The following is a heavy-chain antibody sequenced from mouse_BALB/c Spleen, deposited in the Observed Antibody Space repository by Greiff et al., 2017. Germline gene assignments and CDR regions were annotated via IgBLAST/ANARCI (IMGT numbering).Heavy chain of an antibody. D-gene: IGHD2-3*01. Sequence: QVQLQQSGPELVKPGASVKMSCKASGYTFTSYYIHWVKQRPGQGLEWIGWIYPGDGSTKYNEKFKGKTTLTADKSSSTAYMLLSSLTSEDSAIYFCARGGDGYQAWFAYWGQGTLVTVSA. CDR3: ARGGDGYQAWFAY. J-gene: IGHJ3*01. CDR1: GYTFTSYY. CDR2: IYPGDGST. V-gene: IGHV1S56*01.